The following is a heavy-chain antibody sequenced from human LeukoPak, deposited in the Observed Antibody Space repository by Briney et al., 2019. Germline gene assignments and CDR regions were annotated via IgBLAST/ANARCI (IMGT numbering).Heavy chain of an antibody. V-gene: IGHV4-34*01. CDR1: GGSFTAYF. CDR2: IDHEGDA. CDR3: ARGRATTLLTHYYSSGTFPGFDY. Sequence: PSETLSLTCAVDGGSFTAYFWTWIRQAPGKGLEWIGEIDHEGDANYASSLESRVTISVDTSKKHFSLKLTSVTAADTAVYYCARGRATTLLTHYYSSGTFPGFDYWGQGSLVSVSS. J-gene: IGHJ4*02. D-gene: IGHD3-10*01.